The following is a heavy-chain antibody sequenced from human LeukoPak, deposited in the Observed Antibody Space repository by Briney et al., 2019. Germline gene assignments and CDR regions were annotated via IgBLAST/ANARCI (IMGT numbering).Heavy chain of an antibody. J-gene: IGHJ4*02. V-gene: IGHV4-39*01. Sequence: SETLSLTCTVSGGSISSSSYYWGWIRQPPGKGLEWIGSIYYSGSTYYNPSLKSRVTISVDTSKNQFSLKLSSVTAADTAVYYCARSTIAADPYYFDHWGQGTLVTVSS. CDR1: GGSISSSSYY. CDR2: IYYSGST. CDR3: ARSTIAADPYYFDH. D-gene: IGHD6-25*01.